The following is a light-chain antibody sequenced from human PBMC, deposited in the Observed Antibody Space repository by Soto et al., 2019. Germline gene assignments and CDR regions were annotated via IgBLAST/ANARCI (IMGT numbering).Light chain of an antibody. V-gene: IGLV2-8*01. Sequence: QSVLTQPPSASGSPGQSVAISCTGTNSDIGNYNFVSWYQQHPGKAPKLMIYEVNKRPSGVPDRFSGSKSGNTASLPVSGLQPEDEADYYCSSYAGSNNLLFGGGTKLTVL. J-gene: IGLJ2*01. CDR2: EVN. CDR3: SSYAGSNNLL. CDR1: NSDIGNYNF.